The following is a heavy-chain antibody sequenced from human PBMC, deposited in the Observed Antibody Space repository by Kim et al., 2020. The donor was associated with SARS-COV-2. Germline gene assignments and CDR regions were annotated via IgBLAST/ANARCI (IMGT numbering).Heavy chain of an antibody. Sequence: AETLSLTCTVSGASVIGGTYYWGWIRQPPGNELEWIGHIFYSGTAYYNGSLRSRVNMSIDTSRNNFSLKLTSVTAADTAVYYCARLKRSSVAPAAYFQHWGQGTLVTVSS. D-gene: IGHD2-2*01. CDR3: ARLKRSSVAPAAYFQH. V-gene: IGHV4-39*02. J-gene: IGHJ1*01. CDR2: IFYSGTA. CDR1: GASVIGGTYY.